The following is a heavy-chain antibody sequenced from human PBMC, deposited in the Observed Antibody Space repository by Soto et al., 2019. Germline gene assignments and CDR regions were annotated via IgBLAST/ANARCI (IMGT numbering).Heavy chain of an antibody. D-gene: IGHD6-13*01. Sequence: VGSLRLSCVGSGFTFSSYWMTWVRQAPGKGLEWVANIKGDGSAKYYVDSVKGRFTISRDNAKNSLFLQMNSLRAEDTAVYYCATTAAAAGTDWGQGTLVTVSS. V-gene: IGHV3-7*01. J-gene: IGHJ4*02. CDR1: GFTFSSYW. CDR3: ATTAAAAGTD. CDR2: IKGDGSAK.